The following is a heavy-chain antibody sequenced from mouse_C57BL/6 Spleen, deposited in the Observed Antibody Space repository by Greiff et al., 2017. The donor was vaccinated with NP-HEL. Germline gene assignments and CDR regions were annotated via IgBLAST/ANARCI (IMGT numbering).Heavy chain of an antibody. V-gene: IGHV3-6*01. J-gene: IGHJ2*01. Sequence: ESGPGLVKPSQSLSLTCSVTGYSITSGYYWNWIRQFPGNKLEWMGYISYDGSNNYNPSLKNQISITRDTSKNQFFLKLNSVTTEDTATYYCARGGVGLWDVDYFDYWGQGTTLTVSS. D-gene: IGHD4-1*01. CDR3: ARGGVGLWDVDYFDY. CDR1: GYSITSGYY. CDR2: ISYDGSN.